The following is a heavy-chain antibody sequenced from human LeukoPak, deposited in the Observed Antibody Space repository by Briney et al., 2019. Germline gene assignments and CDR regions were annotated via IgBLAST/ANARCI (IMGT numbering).Heavy chain of an antibody. Sequence: ASVKVSCKASGGTFSSYAISWVRQATGQGLEWMGWMNPNSGNTGYTQKFQGRVIMTRDTSISTAYMELSSLRSDDTAVYYCARGLYSSNFDYWGQGTLVTVSS. CDR2: MNPNSGNT. J-gene: IGHJ4*02. CDR3: ARGLYSSNFDY. CDR1: GGTFSSYA. D-gene: IGHD6-13*01. V-gene: IGHV1-8*02.